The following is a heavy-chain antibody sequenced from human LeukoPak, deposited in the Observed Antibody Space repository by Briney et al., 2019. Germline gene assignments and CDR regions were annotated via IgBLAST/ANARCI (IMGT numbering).Heavy chain of an antibody. D-gene: IGHD6-13*01. CDR1: GYTFTSYA. CDR3: ARGAAYSSSWTHDAFDI. Sequence: ASVKVSCKASGYTFTSYAMNWVRQAPGQGLEWIGWINTNTGNPTYAQGFTGRFVFSLDTSVSTAYLQISSLKAGDTAVYCCARGAAYSSSWTHDAFDIWGQGTMVTVSS. V-gene: IGHV7-4-1*02. J-gene: IGHJ3*02. CDR2: INTNTGNP.